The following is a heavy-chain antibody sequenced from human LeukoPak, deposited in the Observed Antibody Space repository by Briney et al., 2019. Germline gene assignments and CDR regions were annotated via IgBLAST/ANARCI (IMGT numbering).Heavy chain of an antibody. V-gene: IGHV1-8*01. Sequence: ASVKVSCKASGYTFTSYDINWVRQATGQGLEWMGWMNPNSGNTGYAQKFQGRVTMTKNTSISTAYMELSSLRSEDTAVYYCARVGGYDFWSGYFRGGEGYYYYMDVWGKGTTVTVSS. J-gene: IGHJ6*03. CDR3: ARVGGYDFWSGYFRGGEGYYYYMDV. CDR1: GYTFTSYD. CDR2: MNPNSGNT. D-gene: IGHD3-3*01.